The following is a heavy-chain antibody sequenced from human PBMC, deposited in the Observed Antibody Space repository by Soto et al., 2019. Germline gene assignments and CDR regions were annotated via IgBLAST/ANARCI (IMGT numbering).Heavy chain of an antibody. Sequence: SETLSLTCAVYGGSFSGYYWSWIRQPPGKGLEWIGNIYYSGSTNYNPSLKSRVTISVDTSKNQFSLKLSSVTAADTAVYYCARRIGRYYYYMDVWGKGTTVTVSS. D-gene: IGHD2-15*01. CDR3: ARRIGRYYYYMDV. CDR1: GGSFSGYY. V-gene: IGHV4-34*01. CDR2: IYYSGST. J-gene: IGHJ6*03.